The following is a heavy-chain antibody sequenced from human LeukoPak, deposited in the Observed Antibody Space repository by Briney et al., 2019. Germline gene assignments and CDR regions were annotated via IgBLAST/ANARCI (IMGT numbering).Heavy chain of an antibody. D-gene: IGHD3-9*01. J-gene: IGHJ6*02. V-gene: IGHV4-59*01. CDR2: IYYSGST. Sequence: SETLSLTCTVSGGSISSYYWSWIRQPPGKGLEWIGYIYYSGSTNYNPSLKSRVTISVDTSKNQFSLKLSSVTAADTAVYYCARVLGDNSENYDILTGYSPYYGMDVWGQGTTVTVSS. CDR3: ARVLGDNSENYDILTGYSPYYGMDV. CDR1: GGSISSYY.